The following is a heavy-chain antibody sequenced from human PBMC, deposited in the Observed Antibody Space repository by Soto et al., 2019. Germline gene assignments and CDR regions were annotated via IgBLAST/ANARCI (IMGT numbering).Heavy chain of an antibody. Sequence: SETLSLTCAVSGGSISSGGYSWSWIRQPPGKGLEWIGYIYHSGSTDYNPSLKSRVTISVDTSKNQFSLKLSSVTAADTAVYYCTRDRFRSPGYYGMDVWGQGTTVTVSS. CDR2: IYHSGST. V-gene: IGHV4-30-2*01. J-gene: IGHJ6*02. CDR3: TRDRFRSPGYYGMDV. CDR1: GGSISSGGYS. D-gene: IGHD2-8*02.